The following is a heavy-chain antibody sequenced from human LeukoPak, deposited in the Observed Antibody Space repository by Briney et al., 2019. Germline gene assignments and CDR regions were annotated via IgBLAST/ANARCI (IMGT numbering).Heavy chain of an antibody. Sequence: SETLSLTCTVSGGSISSSNYYWGWIRQPPGKGLEWIGSIYSSGTTHYNPSLKSRVTISIDTSKNQFSLKLSSVTAADTAVYYCARLITAFQAFDSWGQGTLVTVSS. CDR2: IYSSGTT. CDR3: ARLITAFQAFDS. CDR1: GGSISSSNYY. D-gene: IGHD3-16*01. J-gene: IGHJ4*02. V-gene: IGHV4-39*01.